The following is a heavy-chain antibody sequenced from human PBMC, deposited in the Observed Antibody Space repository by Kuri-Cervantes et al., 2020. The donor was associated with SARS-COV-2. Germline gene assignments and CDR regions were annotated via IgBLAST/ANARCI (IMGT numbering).Heavy chain of an antibody. CDR3: ARDPAYYDSSGYYYGAFDI. Sequence: GSLRLSCTVSGGSISSYYWSWIRQPPGKGLEWIGYIYYSGSTDYNPSLKSRVTISVDTSKNQFSLELSSVTAADTAVYYCARDPAYYDSSGYYYGAFDIWGQGTMVTVSS. D-gene: IGHD3-22*01. J-gene: IGHJ3*02. CDR2: IYYSGST. V-gene: IGHV4-59*01. CDR1: GGSISSYY.